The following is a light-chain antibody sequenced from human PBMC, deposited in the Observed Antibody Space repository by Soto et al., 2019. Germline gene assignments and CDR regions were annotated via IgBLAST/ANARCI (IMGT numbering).Light chain of an antibody. CDR2: EVS. Sequence: QSALTQPASVSGSPGQSITISCTGTSSDVGGYNYVFWYQQHPRKAPQLMIYEVSNRPSGVSYRFSGSQSGNTASLTISGLQAEDEADYYCSSYTGSSTLVFGGGTKLTVL. V-gene: IGLV2-14*01. J-gene: IGLJ2*01. CDR1: SSDVGGYNY. CDR3: SSYTGSSTLV.